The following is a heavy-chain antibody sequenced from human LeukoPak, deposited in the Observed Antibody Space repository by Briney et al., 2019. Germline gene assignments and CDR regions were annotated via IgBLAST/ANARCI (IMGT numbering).Heavy chain of an antibody. D-gene: IGHD6-13*01. CDR3: AKDRSDNSRWYAGSH. V-gene: IGHV3-30-3*01. CDR2: ISYDGGNK. Sequence: GGSLRLSCAASGFTFSRYAMHWVRQAPGKGLEWVAFISYDGGNKYYADSVKGRFTISRDNSKNTLYLQMNSLRAEDTAVYYCAKDRSDNSRWYAGSHWGQGTLVTVSS. CDR1: GFTFSRYA. J-gene: IGHJ1*01.